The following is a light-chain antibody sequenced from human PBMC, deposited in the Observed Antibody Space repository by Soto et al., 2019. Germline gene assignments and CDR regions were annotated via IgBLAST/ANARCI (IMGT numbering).Light chain of an antibody. CDR2: GNS. CDR1: SSNIGAGYD. CDR3: QSYDSSLSGSNV. V-gene: IGLV1-40*01. J-gene: IGLJ1*01. Sequence: QSVLTQPPSVSGAPGQRVTISCTGSSSNIGAGYDVHWYQQLPGTAPKLLIYGNSNLPSGVPDRFSGSKSGTSASLAITGLQAEDEADYHCQSYDSSLSGSNVFGTGTKLTVL.